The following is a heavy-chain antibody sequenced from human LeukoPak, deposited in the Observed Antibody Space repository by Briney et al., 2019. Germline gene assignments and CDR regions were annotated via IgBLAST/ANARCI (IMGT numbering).Heavy chain of an antibody. Sequence: PSETLSLTCTVSGCSISSSSYYWGWLPQPPGKGLEWLGNISYSGSTYYNPSLKSRVTISVDTSKTKFSLKLSSVSAADTAVYYCARQGDYIGYWGQGTHVSDCS. CDR2: ISYSGST. V-gene: IGHV4-39*01. CDR3: ARQGDYIGY. CDR1: GCSISSSSYY. J-gene: IGHJ4*02.